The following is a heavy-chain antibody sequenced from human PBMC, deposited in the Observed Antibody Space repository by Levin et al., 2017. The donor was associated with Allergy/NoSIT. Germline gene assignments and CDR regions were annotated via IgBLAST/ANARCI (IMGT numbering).Heavy chain of an antibody. J-gene: IGHJ4*02. D-gene: IGHD6-13*01. Sequence: PGGSLRLSCAASGFTFISYSMNWVRQAPGKGLEWVSSISSSSSYIYYADSVKGRFTISRDNAKNSLYLLMNSLRAEDTAVYYCARDQKYQQLVGLDYWGQGTLVTVSS. CDR3: ARDQKYQQLVGLDY. CDR1: GFTFISYS. CDR2: ISSSSSYI. V-gene: IGHV3-21*01.